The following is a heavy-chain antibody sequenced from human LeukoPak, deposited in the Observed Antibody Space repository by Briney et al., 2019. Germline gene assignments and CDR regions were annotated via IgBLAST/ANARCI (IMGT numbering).Heavy chain of an antibody. J-gene: IGHJ4*02. CDR1: GDSISSRSYF. D-gene: IGHD4-17*01. V-gene: IGHV4-39*01. Sequence: PSETLSLTCTVSGDSISSRSYFWGWVRQPPGEGVEWIGSIYYGGTTYYSPSLKSRVTISVDTSKNQFSLKLSSATAADTAVYYCARYRRATTVTTRGEFDYWGQGTPVTVSS. CDR2: IYYGGTT. CDR3: ARYRRATTVTTRGEFDY.